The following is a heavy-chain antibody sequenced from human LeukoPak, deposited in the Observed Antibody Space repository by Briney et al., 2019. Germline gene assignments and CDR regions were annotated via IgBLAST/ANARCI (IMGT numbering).Heavy chain of an antibody. V-gene: IGHV1-18*01. D-gene: IGHD3-16*01. CDR1: GYTFTSYG. J-gene: IGHJ4*02. CDR3: ARDRGTGRFDY. CDR2: ISAYNGNT. Sequence: GASVTVSCTASGYTFTSYGISWVRQAPGQGLEWMGWISAYNGNTDYAQKLQGRVTMTTDTSTSTAYMELRSLRSDDTAVYYCARDRGTGRFDYWGQGTLVTVSS.